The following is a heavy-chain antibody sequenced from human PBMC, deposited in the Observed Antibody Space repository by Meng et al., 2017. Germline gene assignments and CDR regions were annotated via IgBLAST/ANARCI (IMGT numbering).Heavy chain of an antibody. Sequence: SVKVSCKASGCTFSSYAISWVRQAPGQGLEWMGGIIPIFGTANYAQKFQGRVTITADKSTSTAYMELSSLRSEDTAVYYCAREGPAVRGPQNYYYYYGMDVWGQGTTVTVSS. D-gene: IGHD3-10*01. CDR2: IIPIFGTA. CDR3: AREGPAVRGPQNYYYYYGMDV. V-gene: IGHV1-69*06. CDR1: GCTFSSYA. J-gene: IGHJ6*02.